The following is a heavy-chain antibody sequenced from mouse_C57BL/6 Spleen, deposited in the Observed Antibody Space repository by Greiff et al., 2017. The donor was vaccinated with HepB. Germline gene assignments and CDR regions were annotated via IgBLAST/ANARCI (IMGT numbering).Heavy chain of an antibody. CDR3: TRDLGSSQYAMDY. CDR2: ISSGGDYI. Sequence: EVKLMESGEGLVKPGGSLKLSCAASGFTFSSYAMSWVRQTPEKRLEWVAYISSGGDYIYYADTVKGRFTISRDNARNTLYLQMSSLKSEDTAMYYCTRDLGSSQYAMDYWGQGTSVTVSS. V-gene: IGHV5-9-1*02. CDR1: GFTFSSYA. D-gene: IGHD1-1*01. J-gene: IGHJ4*01.